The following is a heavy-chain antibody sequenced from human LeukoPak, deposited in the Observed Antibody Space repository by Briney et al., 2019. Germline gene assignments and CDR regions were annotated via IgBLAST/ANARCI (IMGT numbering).Heavy chain of an antibody. CDR3: AKGRCSGGSCRWAFDY. CDR2: MSGST. CDR1: GFTFSSYA. Sequence: GGSLRLSCAASGFTFSSYAMSWVRQAPGKGLEWASTMSGSTYYADSVKGRFTISRDNYKNTLYLQMNSLRAEDTAVYYCAKGRCSGGSCRWAFDYWGQGMLVTVSS. J-gene: IGHJ4*02. D-gene: IGHD2-15*01. V-gene: IGHV3-23*01.